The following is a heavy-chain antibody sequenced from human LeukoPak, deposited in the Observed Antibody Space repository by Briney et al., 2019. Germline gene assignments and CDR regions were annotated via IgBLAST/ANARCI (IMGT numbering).Heavy chain of an antibody. D-gene: IGHD5-18*01. CDR1: GGSISSYY. J-gene: IGHJ4*02. V-gene: IGHV4-59*01. Sequence: SETLSLTCTVSGGSISSYYWSWIRRPPGKGLEWIGYIYYSGSTNYNPSLKSRVTISVDTSKNQFSLKLSSVTAADTAVYYCARSRAVDTAMVDYWGQGTLVTVSS. CDR2: IYYSGST. CDR3: ARSRAVDTAMVDY.